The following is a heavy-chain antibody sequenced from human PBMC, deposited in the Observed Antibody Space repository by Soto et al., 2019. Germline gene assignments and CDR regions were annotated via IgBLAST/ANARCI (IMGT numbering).Heavy chain of an antibody. CDR2: ISGSASYT. Sequence: GGSLRLSCAASGFTFSSYAMSWVRQAPGKGLEWVSGISGSASYTYYADSVKGRFTISRDNSKNTVYLQMNSLRAEDTALYYCAKDVMSSSSWSEYFQHWGQGTLVTVSS. J-gene: IGHJ1*01. V-gene: IGHV3-23*01. D-gene: IGHD6-13*01. CDR1: GFTFSSYA. CDR3: AKDVMSSSSWSEYFQH.